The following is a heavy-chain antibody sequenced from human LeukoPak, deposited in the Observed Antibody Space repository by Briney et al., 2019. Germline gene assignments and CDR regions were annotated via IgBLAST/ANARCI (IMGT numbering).Heavy chain of an antibody. V-gene: IGHV1-69*04. J-gene: IGHJ6*02. CDR3: ARDHDPYYYYGMDV. CDR2: IIPILGIA. CDR1: GGTFSSYA. Sequence: SVKVSCKGCGGTFSSYAISWVRQAPGQGLEWMGRIIPILGIANYAQKFQGRVTITADKSTRTAYMELSRLRSEDTAAYYCARDHDPYYYYGMDVWGQGTTVTVSS.